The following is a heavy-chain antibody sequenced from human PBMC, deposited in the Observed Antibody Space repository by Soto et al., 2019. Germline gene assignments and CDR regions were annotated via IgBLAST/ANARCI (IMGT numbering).Heavy chain of an antibody. D-gene: IGHD3-22*01. J-gene: IGHJ4*02. V-gene: IGHV5-10-1*01. CDR3: APGDSSAR. CDR2: IDPSDSYT. CDR1: GYSFTRYW. Sequence: GECLTSSCTGSGYSFTRYWISWVRQMPGKGLEWMGRIDPSDSYTNYSPSFQGHVTISADKSISTAYLQWSSLKASDTAMYYCAPGDSSARWGQGTLVTVSS.